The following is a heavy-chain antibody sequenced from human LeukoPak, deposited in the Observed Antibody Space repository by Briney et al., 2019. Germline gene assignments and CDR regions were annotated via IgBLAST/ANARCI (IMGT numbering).Heavy chain of an antibody. J-gene: IGHJ4*02. CDR2: IKPNSGGT. CDR3: ARDLRKVGATPLNY. V-gene: IGHV1-2*02. CDR1: VYTFTAYY. Sequence: ASVRVSSTPSVYTFTAYYMHCVRHAPGQGLECMGWIKPNSGGTNYAQKFQGRVTMTRDTYISTAYMGLSRLRSDDTAVYYCARDLRKVGATPLNYWGQGTLVTVSS. D-gene: IGHD1-26*01.